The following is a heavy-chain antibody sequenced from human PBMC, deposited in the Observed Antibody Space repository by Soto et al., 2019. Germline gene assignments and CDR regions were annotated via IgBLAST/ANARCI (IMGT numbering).Heavy chain of an antibody. V-gene: IGHV1-18*01. CDR1: GYTFTSYG. Sequence: QVPLVQSGAEVKKPGASVKVSCKASGYTFTSYGISWVRQAPGQGLEWMGWISAYNGNTNYAQKLQGRVTMTTDTSTSTANMELRGLRSDDTAVYYCARDWVPKPEPDAFDIWGQGTMVTVSS. CDR2: ISAYNGNT. CDR3: ARDWVPKPEPDAFDI. D-gene: IGHD2-2*01. J-gene: IGHJ3*02.